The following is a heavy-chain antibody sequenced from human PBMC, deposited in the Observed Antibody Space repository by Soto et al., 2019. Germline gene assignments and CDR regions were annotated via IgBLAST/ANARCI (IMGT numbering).Heavy chain of an antibody. J-gene: IGHJ4*02. Sequence: PGGSLRLSCAASGFTFSDYYMSWIRQAPGKGLEWVSYISSSGSTIYYADSVKGRFTISRDNAKNSLYLQMNSLRAEDTAVYYCASLYYYDSSGYYYFDYWGQGTLVTVSS. CDR2: ISSSGSTI. CDR1: GFTFSDYY. D-gene: IGHD3-22*01. CDR3: ASLYYYDSSGYYYFDY. V-gene: IGHV3-11*01.